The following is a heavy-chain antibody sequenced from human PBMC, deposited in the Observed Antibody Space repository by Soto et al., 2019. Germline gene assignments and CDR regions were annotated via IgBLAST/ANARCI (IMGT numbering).Heavy chain of an antibody. CDR3: AKDSNWGEGWRLQPAFDY. D-gene: IGHD1-1*01. Sequence: HPGGSLRLSCAASGFAFSGHAMNWVRQAPGKGLEWVSGLSVDSKSKYYADSVKGRFSISRDNSKSTLYLQMNSLRAGDTAVYYCAKDSNWGEGWRLQPAFDYWGHGTLVTVSS. CDR2: LSVDSKSK. J-gene: IGHJ4*01. CDR1: GFAFSGHA. V-gene: IGHV3-23*01.